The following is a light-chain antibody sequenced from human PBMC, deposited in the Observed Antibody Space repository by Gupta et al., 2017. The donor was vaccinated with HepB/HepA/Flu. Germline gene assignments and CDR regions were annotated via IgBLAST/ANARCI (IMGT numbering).Light chain of an antibody. Sequence: QSALTQPASVSGSPGQSITISCTGTSSDVGGYNYVSWYQQHPGKGHKLMIYDVSNRSSWVSNRFSAAKCGNTTSLTISGLQAENEADDYCSSYTISNTLLFGGGTKLTVL. J-gene: IGLJ2*01. CDR2: DVS. V-gene: IGLV2-14*03. CDR3: SSYTISNTLL. CDR1: SSDVGGYNY.